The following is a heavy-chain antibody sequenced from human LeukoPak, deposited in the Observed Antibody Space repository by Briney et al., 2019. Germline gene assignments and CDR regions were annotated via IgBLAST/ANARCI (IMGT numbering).Heavy chain of an antibody. CDR1: GYSFTSYW. CDR2: NYPGNSDT. D-gene: IGHD4-17*01. J-gene: IGHJ4*02. V-gene: IGHV5-51*01. CDR3: ARHSGLGRFSTVTTLYY. Sequence: GESLKISGKGSGYSFTSYWIGRVRHIPGKGLEWMGINYPGNSDTKSSPSFQGHVTISADKSIRTAYLQWSSLKASDTAMYYCARHSGLGRFSTVTTLYYWGQGALVTVSP.